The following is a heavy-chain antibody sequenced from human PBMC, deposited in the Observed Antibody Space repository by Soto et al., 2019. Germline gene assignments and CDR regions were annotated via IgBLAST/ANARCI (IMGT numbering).Heavy chain of an antibody. Sequence: ASVKVSCKASGGTFSSYAISWVRQAPGQGLEWMGWISAYNSNTNYAQKLQGRVTMTTDTSTSTAYMELRSLRSDDTAVYYCARDAEQYYYDSSGYYANFDYWGQGTLVTVSS. CDR3: ARDAEQYYYDSSGYYANFDY. CDR1: GGTFSSYA. D-gene: IGHD3-22*01. V-gene: IGHV1-18*01. CDR2: ISAYNSNT. J-gene: IGHJ4*02.